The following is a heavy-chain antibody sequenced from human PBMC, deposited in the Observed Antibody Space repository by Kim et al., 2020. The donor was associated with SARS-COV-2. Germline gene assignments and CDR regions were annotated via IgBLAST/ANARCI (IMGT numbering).Heavy chain of an antibody. CDR3: ATDHYYGSGSYYRDRYYYGMDV. V-gene: IGHV1-24*01. J-gene: IGHJ6*02. Sequence: ASVKVSCKVSGYTLTELSMHWVRQAPGKGLEWMGGFDPEDGETIYAQKFQGRVTMTEDTSTDTAYMELSSLRSEDTAVYYCATDHYYGSGSYYRDRYYYGMDVWGQGTTVTVSS. D-gene: IGHD3-10*01. CDR1: GYTLTELS. CDR2: FDPEDGET.